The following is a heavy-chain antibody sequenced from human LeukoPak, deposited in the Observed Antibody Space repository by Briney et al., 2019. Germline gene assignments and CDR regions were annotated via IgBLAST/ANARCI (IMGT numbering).Heavy chain of an antibody. J-gene: IGHJ4*02. CDR3: ASFTAMVSFDY. CDR2: IYYSGST. CDR1: GGSISSGDYY. D-gene: IGHD5-18*01. Sequence: SETLSLTXTVSGGSISSGDYYWSWIRQPPGKGLEWIGYIYYSGSTYYNPSLKSRVTISVDTSKNQFSLKLSSVTAADTAVYYCASFTAMVSFDYWGQGTLVTVSS. V-gene: IGHV4-30-4*08.